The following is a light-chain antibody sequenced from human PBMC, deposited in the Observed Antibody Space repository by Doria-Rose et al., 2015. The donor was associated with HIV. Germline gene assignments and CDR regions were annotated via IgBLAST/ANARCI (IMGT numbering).Light chain of an antibody. CDR1: QSFSSTY. Sequence: TQSPGTLSLSPGERATLSCRASQSFSSTYLAWYQQKPGQAPSLLIYDGSTRTTGIPDKFSASGSGTDFTLTINRLEPEDFALYYCHQYGTSWTFGQGTKVEI. V-gene: IGKV3-20*01. CDR3: HQYGTSWT. J-gene: IGKJ1*01. CDR2: DGS.